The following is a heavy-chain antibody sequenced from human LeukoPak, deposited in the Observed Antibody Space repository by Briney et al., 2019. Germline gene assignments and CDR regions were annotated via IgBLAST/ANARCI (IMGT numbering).Heavy chain of an antibody. CDR2: IDPNSGGT. CDR1: GYTFTGYY. D-gene: IGHD2-21*02. V-gene: IGHV1-2*02. CDR3: ARSSVVVTAIRLGY. Sequence: VSVKVSCKASGYTFTGYYMHWVRQAPGQGLEWMGWIDPNSGGTNYAQKFQGRVTMTRDTSISTAYMELSRLRSDDTAVYYCARSSVVVTAIRLGYWGQGTLVTVSS. J-gene: IGHJ4*02.